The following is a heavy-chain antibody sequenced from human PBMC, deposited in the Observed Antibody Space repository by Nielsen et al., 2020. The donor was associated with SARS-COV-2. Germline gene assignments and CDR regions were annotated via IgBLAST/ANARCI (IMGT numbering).Heavy chain of an antibody. D-gene: IGHD6-19*01. V-gene: IGHV4-31*03. CDR2: RHYNGNT. CDR1: GGSISSGGSS. Sequence: SETLSLTCTVSGGSISSGGSSWSWIRQHPGKGLEWIASRHYNGNTYYNPSLHRPVISVDTSKNEFSLRLTSVTAADTALYYCARGAGWFDPWGQGTRVTVSS. J-gene: IGHJ5*02. CDR3: ARGAGWFDP.